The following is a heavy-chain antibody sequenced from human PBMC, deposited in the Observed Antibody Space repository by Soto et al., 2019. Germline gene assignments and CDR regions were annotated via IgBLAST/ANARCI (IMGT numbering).Heavy chain of an antibody. D-gene: IGHD5-12*01. V-gene: IGHV4-34*01. Sequence: SETQSLTYAVYGGYLSGYYCSWIRQPPGKGLEWIGEINHSGSTNYNPSLKSRVTISVDTSKNQFSLKLSSVTAADTAVYYCARGTESWLRLMVYWGQGTLVTVSS. J-gene: IGHJ4*02. CDR2: INHSGST. CDR1: GGYLSGYY. CDR3: ARGTESWLRLMVY.